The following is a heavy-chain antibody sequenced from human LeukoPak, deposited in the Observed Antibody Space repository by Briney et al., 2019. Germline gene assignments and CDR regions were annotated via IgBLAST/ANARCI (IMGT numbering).Heavy chain of an antibody. J-gene: IGHJ4*02. CDR1: GFTFSSYA. D-gene: IGHD3-22*01. CDR2: ISYDGSNK. CDR3: ARWGEASSGFDY. V-gene: IGHV3-30*04. Sequence: GGSLRLSCAASGFTFSSYAMHWVRQAPGKGLEWVAVISYDGSNKYYADSVKGRFTISRDNSKNTLYLQMNSLRAEDTAVYYCARWGEASSGFDYWGQGTLVTVSS.